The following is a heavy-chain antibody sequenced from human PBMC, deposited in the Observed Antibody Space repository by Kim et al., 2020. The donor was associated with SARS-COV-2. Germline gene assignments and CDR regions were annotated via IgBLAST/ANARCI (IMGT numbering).Heavy chain of an antibody. Sequence: GSLRLSCAASGFTFSSYAMSWVRQAPGKGLEWVSAISGSGGSTYYADSVKGRFTISRDNSKNTLYLQMNSLRAEDTAVYYCAGGREIITMVRGVSYFDYWGQGTLVTVSS. D-gene: IGHD3-10*01. CDR1: GFTFSSYA. CDR3: AGGREIITMVRGVSYFDY. V-gene: IGHV3-23*01. J-gene: IGHJ4*02. CDR2: ISGSGGST.